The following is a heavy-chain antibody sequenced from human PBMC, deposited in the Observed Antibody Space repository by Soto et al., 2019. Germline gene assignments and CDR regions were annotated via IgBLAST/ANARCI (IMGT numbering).Heavy chain of an antibody. J-gene: IGHJ6*02. CDR2: ISSSSSYT. CDR3: ARVGDIVVVPAAIALMDV. V-gene: IGHV3-11*06. Sequence: GGSLRLSCASSGFTFSDYYMILIRQAPGKGLEWVSYISSSSSYTNYADSVKGRFTISRDNAKNSLYLQMNSLRAEDTAVYYCARVGDIVVVPAAIALMDVWGQGTTVTVSS. D-gene: IGHD2-2*01. CDR1: GFTFSDYY.